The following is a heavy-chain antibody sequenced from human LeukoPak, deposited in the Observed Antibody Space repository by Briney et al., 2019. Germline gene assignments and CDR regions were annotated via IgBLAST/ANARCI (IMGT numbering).Heavy chain of an antibody. Sequence: GGSLRLSCAASGFTFSSYAMTWVRQAPGKGLEWVSTITGSGDVTYYPDSVKGRFTISRDNSKNTLYLQMNSLRAEDTAVYYCARDDYNRLWGQGTLVTVSS. CDR2: ITGSGDVT. V-gene: IGHV3-23*01. CDR1: GFTFSSYA. D-gene: IGHD5-24*01. J-gene: IGHJ4*02. CDR3: ARDDYNRL.